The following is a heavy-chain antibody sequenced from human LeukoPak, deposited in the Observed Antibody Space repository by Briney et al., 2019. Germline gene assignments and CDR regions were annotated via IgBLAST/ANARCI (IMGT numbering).Heavy chain of an antibody. CDR3: ARDTRGAMVPLYYMDV. V-gene: IGHV1-69*01. D-gene: IGHD5-18*01. J-gene: IGHJ6*03. CDR1: GGTFSSYA. Sequence: GSSVKVSCKASGGTFSSYAISWVRQAPGQGLEWMGGIIPIFGTANYAQKFQGRVTITADESTSTAYMELSSLRSEDTAVYYCARDTRGAMVPLYYMDVWGKGTTVTVSS. CDR2: IIPIFGTA.